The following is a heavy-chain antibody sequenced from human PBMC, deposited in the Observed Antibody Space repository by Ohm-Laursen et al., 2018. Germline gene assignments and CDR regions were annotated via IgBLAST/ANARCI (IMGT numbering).Heavy chain of an antibody. D-gene: IGHD3-10*01. V-gene: IGHV4-59*01. CDR2: MFYSGST. CDR1: GGSITGYY. CDR3: ARSTYYYGSGYFDS. J-gene: IGHJ4*02. Sequence: GTLSLTCTVSGGSITGYYWSWIRQPPGKGLEWIGYMFYSGSTNYNPSLKSRVTISLDTSKNQFSLKLSSVTAADTAVYYCARSTYYYGSGYFDSWGQGTLVTVSS.